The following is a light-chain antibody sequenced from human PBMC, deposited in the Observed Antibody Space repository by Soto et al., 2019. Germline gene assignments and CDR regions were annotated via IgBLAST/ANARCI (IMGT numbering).Light chain of an antibody. CDR3: QQRSYWSPGT. Sequence: EVVLTQSPATLSLSPGDRATLSCRASQSVSSSLVWYQQKPGQAPRRLIYDASNRATGIPARFSGSGSGTDFTLTISSLEAEDVAVYYCQQRSYWSPGTVGQGTRLEIK. CDR1: QSVSSS. V-gene: IGKV3-11*01. J-gene: IGKJ5*01. CDR2: DAS.